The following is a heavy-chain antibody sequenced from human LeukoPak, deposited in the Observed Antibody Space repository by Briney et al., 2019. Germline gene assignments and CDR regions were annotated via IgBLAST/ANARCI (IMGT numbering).Heavy chain of an antibody. CDR1: GGTFSSYA. CDR2: IIPIFGTA. Sequence: ASVKVSCKASGGTFSSYAISWVRQAPGQGLEWMGGIIPIFGTANYAQKFQGRVTITTDESTSTAYMELSTLRSEDTAVYYCARDPSTGYSSGWYFDYWGQGSLVTVSS. V-gene: IGHV1-69*05. CDR3: ARDPSTGYSSGWYFDY. J-gene: IGHJ4*02. D-gene: IGHD6-19*01.